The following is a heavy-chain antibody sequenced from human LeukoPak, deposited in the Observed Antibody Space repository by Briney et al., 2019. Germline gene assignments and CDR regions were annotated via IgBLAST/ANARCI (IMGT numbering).Heavy chain of an antibody. CDR1: GFTFSSYA. V-gene: IGHV3-30*04. Sequence: GSLRLSCAASGFTFSSYAMHWVRQAPGKGLEWVAVISYDGSNKYYADSVKGRFTISRDNSKNTLYLQMNSLRAEDTAVYYCARVAAAGIYYYGMDVWGQGTTVTVSS. CDR3: ARVAAAGIYYYGMDV. J-gene: IGHJ6*02. CDR2: ISYDGSNK. D-gene: IGHD6-13*01.